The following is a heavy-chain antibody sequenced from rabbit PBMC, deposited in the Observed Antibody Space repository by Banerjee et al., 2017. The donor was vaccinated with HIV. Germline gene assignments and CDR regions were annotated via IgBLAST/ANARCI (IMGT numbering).Heavy chain of an antibody. J-gene: IGHJ3*01. D-gene: IGHD7-1*01. V-gene: IGHV1S45*01. CDR2: FYAGGSGST. Sequence: QEQLVESGGGLVKPEGSLTLTCTVSGFDLSRHWIWWVRQAPGKGLEWIACFYAGGSGSTYYASWAKGRFTISRSTSLNTVDLKMTSLTAADTATYFCARGGWYPGLWGQGTLVTVS. CDR1: GFDLSRHW. CDR3: ARGGWYPGL.